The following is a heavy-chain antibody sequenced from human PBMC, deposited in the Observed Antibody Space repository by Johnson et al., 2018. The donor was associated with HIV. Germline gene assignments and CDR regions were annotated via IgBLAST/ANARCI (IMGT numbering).Heavy chain of an antibody. CDR3: ARDRVWFGELYAFDI. CDR2: INWNGGST. Sequence: EVQLVESGGGVVRPGGSLRLSCAASGFTFDDYGMSWVRQAPGKGLEWVSGINWNGGSTGYADSVKGRFTISRDNGKNSLYLQMNSLRAEDTAVYYCARDRVWFGELYAFDIWGQGTMVTVSS. CDR1: GFTFDDYG. J-gene: IGHJ3*02. V-gene: IGHV3-20*04. D-gene: IGHD3-10*01.